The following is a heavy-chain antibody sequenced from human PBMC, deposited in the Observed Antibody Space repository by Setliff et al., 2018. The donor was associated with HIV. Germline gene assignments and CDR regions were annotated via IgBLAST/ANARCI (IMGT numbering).Heavy chain of an antibody. V-gene: IGHV3-30*03. CDR1: GFSLRTYG. CDR3: ARDQPLSH. D-gene: IGHD3-16*02. CDR2: ISQDASKD. J-gene: IGHJ4*02. Sequence: GGSLRLSCATSGFSLRTYGLHWVRQAPGKGLEWVAVISQDASKDYYADSVKGRFTISKDNSKNTVFLQMNNLRVEDTALYYCARDQPLSHWGQGTLVTVSS.